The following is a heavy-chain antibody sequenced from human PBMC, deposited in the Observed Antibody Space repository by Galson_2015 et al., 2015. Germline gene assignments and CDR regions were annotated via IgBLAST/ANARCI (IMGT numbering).Heavy chain of an antibody. CDR2: MWYDGRNK. J-gene: IGHJ4*02. V-gene: IGHV3-33*01. D-gene: IGHD6-19*01. CDR3: AREQGISVAGSPPFDY. Sequence: SLRLSCAASGFTFSSYGMHWVRQAPGKGLEWVASMWYDGRNKNYADSVKGRFTISRNTSKNTLYLQMDSLRVDDTAVYYCAREQGISVAGSPPFDYWGQGTLVSVYS. CDR1: GFTFSSYG.